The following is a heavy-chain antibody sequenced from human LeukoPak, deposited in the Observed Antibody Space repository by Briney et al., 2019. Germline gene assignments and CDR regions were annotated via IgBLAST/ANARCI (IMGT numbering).Heavy chain of an antibody. CDR1: GFTFSSYS. Sequence: PGGSLRLSCAASGFTFSSYSMSWVRQAPGKGLEWVSSISSSSSYIYYADSVKGRFTISRDNAKNSLYLQMNSLRAEDTAVYYCARDQFWEGYFDHWGQGTLVTVSS. V-gene: IGHV3-21*01. J-gene: IGHJ4*02. D-gene: IGHD3-10*01. CDR3: ARDQFWEGYFDH. CDR2: ISSSSSYI.